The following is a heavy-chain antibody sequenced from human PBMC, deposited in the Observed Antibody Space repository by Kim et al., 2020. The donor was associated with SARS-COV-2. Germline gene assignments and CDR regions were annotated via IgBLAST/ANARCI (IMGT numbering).Heavy chain of an antibody. D-gene: IGHD3-10*01. V-gene: IGHV1-69*13. CDR1: GGTFSSYA. Sequence: SVKVSCKASGGTFSSYAISWVRQAPGQGLEWMGGIIPIFGTANYAQKFQGRVTITADESTSTAYMELSSLRSEDTAVYYCARAIEIQVVRGAPPYGMDVWGQGTTVTVSS. J-gene: IGHJ6*02. CDR2: IIPIFGTA. CDR3: ARAIEIQVVRGAPPYGMDV.